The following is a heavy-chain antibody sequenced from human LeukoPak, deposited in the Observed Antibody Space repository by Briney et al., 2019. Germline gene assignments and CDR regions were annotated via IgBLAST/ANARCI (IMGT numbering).Heavy chain of an antibody. J-gene: IGHJ5*02. D-gene: IGHD3-3*01. CDR3: ARARRFYYDFWSGPDTKNWFDP. CDR2: IYYSGST. V-gene: IGHV4-59*01. CDR1: DGSISSYY. Sequence: SETLSLTCTVSDGSISSYYWSWIRQPPGKGLEWIGYIYYSGSTNYNPSLKSRVTISVDTSKNQFSLKLSSVTAADTAVYYCARARRFYYDFWSGPDTKNWFDPWGQGTLVTVSS.